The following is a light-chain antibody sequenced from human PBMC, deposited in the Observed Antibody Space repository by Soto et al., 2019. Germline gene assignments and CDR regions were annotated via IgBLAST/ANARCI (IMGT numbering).Light chain of an antibody. CDR1: EDINGW. CDR3: QQYNIYPLT. Sequence: DVQMTQSPSSLSASVGARVTITCRASEDINGWLAWYQQKPGTAPKSLIYAASILQTGVPSRFSGSGSGTDFTLTISSLQPEDFATYYCQQYNIYPLTFGGGTKVEIK. CDR2: AAS. J-gene: IGKJ4*01. V-gene: IGKV1D-16*01.